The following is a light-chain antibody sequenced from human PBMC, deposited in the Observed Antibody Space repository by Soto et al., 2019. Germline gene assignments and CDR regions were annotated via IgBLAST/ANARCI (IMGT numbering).Light chain of an antibody. V-gene: IGKV3D-15*01. Sequence: EIVMTQSPATLSMSPGERATLSCRASQSVRSNLAWYHQKPGQAPRLLIYGASTRATGIPARFSGSGSGTEFTRTINSLQTEDFAVYYCQQYTNWPKTFGQGTRLEI. CDR1: QSVRSN. CDR2: GAS. CDR3: QQYTNWPKT. J-gene: IGKJ5*01.